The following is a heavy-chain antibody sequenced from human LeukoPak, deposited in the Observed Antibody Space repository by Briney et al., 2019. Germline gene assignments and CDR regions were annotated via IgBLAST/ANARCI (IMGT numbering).Heavy chain of an antibody. CDR2: IIPIFGTA. V-gene: IGHV1-69*13. D-gene: IGHD2-15*01. Sequence: ASVEVSCKASGGTFSSYAISWVRQAPGQGLEWMGGIIPIFGTANYAQKFQGRVTITADESTSTAYMELSSLRSEDTAVYYCALRYCSGGSCYHFDYWGQGTLVTVSS. J-gene: IGHJ4*02. CDR1: GGTFSSYA. CDR3: ALRYCSGGSCYHFDY.